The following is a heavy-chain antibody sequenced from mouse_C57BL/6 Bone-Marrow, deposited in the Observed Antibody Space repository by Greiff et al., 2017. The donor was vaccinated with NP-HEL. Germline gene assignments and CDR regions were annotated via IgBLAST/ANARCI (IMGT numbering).Heavy chain of an antibody. CDR3: ARWGTTVVASYWYFDV. J-gene: IGHJ1*03. D-gene: IGHD1-1*01. CDR1: GYTFTSYW. Sequence: QVQLQQPGAELVKPGASVKLSCKASGYTFTSYWMHWVKQRPGQGLEWIGMIHPNRGSTNYNEKFKSKATLTVDKSSSTAYMQLSSLTSEDSAVYYCARWGTTVVASYWYFDVWGTGTTVTVSS. CDR2: IHPNRGST. V-gene: IGHV1-64*01.